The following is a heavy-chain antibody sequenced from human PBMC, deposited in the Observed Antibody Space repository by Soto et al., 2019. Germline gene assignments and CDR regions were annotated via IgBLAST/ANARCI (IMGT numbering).Heavy chain of an antibody. CDR1: GGTFSSYA. CDR2: IIPIFGTA. V-gene: IGHV1-69*13. D-gene: IGHD5-12*01. J-gene: IGHJ4*01. Sequence: SVKVSCKASGGTFSSYAINWVRQAPGQGLEWMGGIIPIFGTANYAQKFQARVTITADESTSTGYMELSSLRSEDTAVYYCANPNCCYDGPYFDSWGKGTLVTVCS. CDR3: ANPNCCYDGPYFDS.